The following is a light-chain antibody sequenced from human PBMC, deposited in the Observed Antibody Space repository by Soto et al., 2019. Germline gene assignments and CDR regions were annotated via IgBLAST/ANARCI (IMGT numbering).Light chain of an antibody. J-gene: IGLJ3*02. CDR1: SSKIGAGYD. CDR3: QSYDSSLSGWV. V-gene: IGLV1-40*01. CDR2: GNS. Sequence: QSVLTQPPSVSGAPGQRVTLSCTGSSSKIGAGYDVHWYQQLPGTAPKLLIYGNSNRPSGVPDRFSGSKSGTSASLAITGLQAEDEADYDCQSYDSSLSGWVFGGGTKVTVL.